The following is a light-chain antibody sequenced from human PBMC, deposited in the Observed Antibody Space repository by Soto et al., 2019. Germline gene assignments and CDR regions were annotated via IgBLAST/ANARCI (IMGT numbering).Light chain of an antibody. CDR1: QSVGSIS. CDR2: GAS. Sequence: EIVLTQSPGTLSLSPGERATLSCRASQSVGSISLAWYQQKSGQAPRLLIYGASRRATGISDRFSGTGSGTDFTLTISRLEPEDFAVYYCQQYGRPPLTFGGGTKVE. CDR3: QQYGRPPLT. V-gene: IGKV3-20*01. J-gene: IGKJ4*01.